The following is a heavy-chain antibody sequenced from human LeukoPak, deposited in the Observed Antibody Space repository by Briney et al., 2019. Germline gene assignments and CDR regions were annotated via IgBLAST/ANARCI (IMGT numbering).Heavy chain of an antibody. Sequence: GGSLRLSCAASGFTFSNHGMNWVRQAPGKGLEWVSGISPSGDIRYYADSVKGRFTISRDNSKNTLYLQMNSLRAEDTAVYYCAREDYYGSGYFDYWGQGTLVTVSS. J-gene: IGHJ4*02. V-gene: IGHV3-23*01. CDR1: GFTFSNHG. CDR3: AREDYYGSGYFDY. CDR2: ISPSGDIR. D-gene: IGHD3-10*01.